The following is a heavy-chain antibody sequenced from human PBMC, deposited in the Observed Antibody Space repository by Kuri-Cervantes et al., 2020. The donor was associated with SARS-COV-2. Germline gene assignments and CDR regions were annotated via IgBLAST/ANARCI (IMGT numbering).Heavy chain of an antibody. V-gene: IGHV3-30*18. D-gene: IGHD2-21*01. CDR1: GFNFSRTD. J-gene: IGHJ4*02. CDR3: AKDHFGVHDF. CDR2: ISYDGKKK. Sequence: GSPWKISCAASGFNFSRTDMHWVRQAPGKGLEWVAVISYDGKKKKCIGTGKGRFTISRDNSQNTVYLRMTNLRSEDTAMYYCAKDHFGVHDFWGQGTLVTVSS.